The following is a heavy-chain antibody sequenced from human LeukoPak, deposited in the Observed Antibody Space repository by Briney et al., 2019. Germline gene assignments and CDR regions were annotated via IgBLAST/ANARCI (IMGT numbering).Heavy chain of an antibody. Sequence: SETLSLTCTVSGASISSNSYYWGWIRQPPGKGLEWIGSIYYSGSTYYNPPLKSRVTISVDTSKNQFPLKLSSVTAADTAVYYCARARSTSGGYSAWYFDLWGRGTLVTVSS. CDR2: IYYSGST. D-gene: IGHD2-15*01. J-gene: IGHJ2*01. V-gene: IGHV4-39*06. CDR3: ARARSTSGGYSAWYFDL. CDR1: GASISSNSYY.